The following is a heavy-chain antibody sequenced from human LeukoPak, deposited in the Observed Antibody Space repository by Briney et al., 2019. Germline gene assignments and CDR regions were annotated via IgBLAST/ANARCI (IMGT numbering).Heavy chain of an antibody. CDR2: IYPGDSDT. D-gene: IGHD2-21*02. J-gene: IGHJ5*02. V-gene: IGHV5-51*01. Sequence: GESLKISCKGSGYRFNSYWIGWVRQMPGEGLEWMGIIYPGDSDTRYSPSFQGQVTISADKSISTAYLQWSSLKASDTAMYYCARFYRLIRAGFDPWGQGTLVTVSS. CDR3: ARFYRLIRAGFDP. CDR1: GYRFNSYW.